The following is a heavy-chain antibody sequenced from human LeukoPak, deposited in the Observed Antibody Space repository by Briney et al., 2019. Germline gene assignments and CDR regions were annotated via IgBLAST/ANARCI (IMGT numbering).Heavy chain of an antibody. CDR3: ASRIVGTPDYFDY. J-gene: IGHJ4*02. CDR1: EFTFSNAW. Sequence: GGSLRLSCAASEFTFSNAWMSWVRQAPGKGLEWVGRIKSKTDGGTTDYAAPVKGRFTISRDDSKNTLYLQMNSLRVEDTAVYYCASRIVGTPDYFDYWGQGSLVTVSS. CDR2: IKSKTDGGTT. D-gene: IGHD1-26*01. V-gene: IGHV3-15*01.